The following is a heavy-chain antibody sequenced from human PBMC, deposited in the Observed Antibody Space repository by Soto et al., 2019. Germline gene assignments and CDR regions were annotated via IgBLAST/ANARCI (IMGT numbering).Heavy chain of an antibody. Sequence: EGLSGSCVVSGDSISNSGNYLGWIRRPPGKGLEWIGTMDYSGDTSYNPSLRSRVTISADTSKNQFSLRLSSVSVADTAVYYCARRPTLYASESSRFDIWGQGALVTVSS. CDR2: MDYSGDT. CDR1: GDSISNSGNY. D-gene: IGHD3-10*01. J-gene: IGHJ4*02. V-gene: IGHV4-39*01. CDR3: ARRPTLYASESSRFDI.